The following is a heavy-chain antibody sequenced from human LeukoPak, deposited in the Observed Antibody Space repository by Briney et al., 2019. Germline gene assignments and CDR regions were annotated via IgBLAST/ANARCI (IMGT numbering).Heavy chain of an antibody. D-gene: IGHD4-23*01. CDR1: GXTFTXYD. CDR3: ATSYGGNGGNFDY. V-gene: IGHV1-8*01. CDR2: MNPNSGNT. Sequence: VXXSXKASGXTFTXYDXNWVRQATGQGXEWMGWMNPNSGNTGYAQKFQGRVTITADTSTDTAYMELSSLRSEDTAVYYCATSYGGNGGNFDYWGQGTLVTVSS. J-gene: IGHJ4*02.